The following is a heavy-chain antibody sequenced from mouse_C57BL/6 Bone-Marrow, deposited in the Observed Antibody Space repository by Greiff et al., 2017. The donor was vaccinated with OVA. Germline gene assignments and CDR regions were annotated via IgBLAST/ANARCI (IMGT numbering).Heavy chain of an antibody. J-gene: IGHJ3*01. CDR2: INPSSGYT. V-gene: IGHV1-4*01. CDR1: GYTFTSYT. Sequence: VQLQQSGAELARPGASVKMSCKASGYTFTSYTMHWVKQRPGQGLEWIGYINPSSGYTKYNQKFKDKATLTADKSSSTAYMQLSSLTSEDSAVYYCTYDYDGFAYWGQGTLVTVSA. CDR3: TYDYDGFAY. D-gene: IGHD2-4*01.